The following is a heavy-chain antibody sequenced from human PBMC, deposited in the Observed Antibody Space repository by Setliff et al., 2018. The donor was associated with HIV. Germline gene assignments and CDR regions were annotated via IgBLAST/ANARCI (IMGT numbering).Heavy chain of an antibody. CDR3: AKNLYRSPWSPLDY. D-gene: IGHD6-19*01. CDR1: GFTFSFYG. Sequence: GGSLRLSCVVSGFTFSFYGMHWVRQAPGKGLEWVAFIRYDDSYKFYADSVKGRFTISRDNSKNTLYLQMNSLRADDTAVYYCAKNLYRSPWSPLDYWGQGTLVTVSS. CDR2: IRYDDSYK. J-gene: IGHJ4*02. V-gene: IGHV3-30*02.